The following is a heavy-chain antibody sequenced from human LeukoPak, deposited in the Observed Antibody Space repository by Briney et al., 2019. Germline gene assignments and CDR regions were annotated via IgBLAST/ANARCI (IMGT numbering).Heavy chain of an antibody. CDR3: ARGRFDFLGGSYYYYMDV. CDR2: ISSGSDTI. J-gene: IGHJ6*03. V-gene: IGHV3-48*04. D-gene: IGHD3-3*01. Sequence: GGSLRLSCAASGFTFSNAWMSWVRQAPGKGLEWVAYISSGSDTIYTADSVKGRFTISRDNAENSLYLQMNSLRAEDTAVYFCARGRFDFLGGSYYYYMDVWGKGTTVTVSS. CDR1: GFTFSNAW.